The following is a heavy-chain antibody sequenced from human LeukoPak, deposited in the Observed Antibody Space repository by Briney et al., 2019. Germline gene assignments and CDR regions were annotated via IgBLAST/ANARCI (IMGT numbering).Heavy chain of an antibody. J-gene: IGHJ4*02. CDR2: INPNSGGT. D-gene: IGHD3-16*01. CDR1: GYTFTGYY. V-gene: IGHV1-2*02. CDR3: ARAWGVADY. Sequence: ASVKVSCKASGYTFTGYYMHWVRQAPGQGLEWMGWINPNSGGTNYVQKVQARVTMTRDKSISTAYMEMSRLRSDDTAGYYCARAWGVADYWGQGTLVTVSS.